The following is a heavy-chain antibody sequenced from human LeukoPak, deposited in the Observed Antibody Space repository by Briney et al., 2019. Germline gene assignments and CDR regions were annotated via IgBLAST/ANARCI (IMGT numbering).Heavy chain of an antibody. V-gene: IGHV1-2*06. D-gene: IGHD3-22*01. CDR1: GYTFTGYY. Sequence: GASVKVSCKASGYTFTGYYMHWVRQAPGQGLEWMGRIDPNSGGTNHAQKFQGRVTMTRDTSISTAYMELSRLRSDDTAVYYCARVGYYDSSGANGDYWGQGTLVTVSS. J-gene: IGHJ4*02. CDR3: ARVGYYDSSGANGDY. CDR2: IDPNSGGT.